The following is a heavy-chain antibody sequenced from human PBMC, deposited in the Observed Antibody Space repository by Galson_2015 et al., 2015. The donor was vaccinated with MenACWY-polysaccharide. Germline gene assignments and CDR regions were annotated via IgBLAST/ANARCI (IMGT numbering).Heavy chain of an antibody. V-gene: IGHV3-30*18. CDR3: AKGGYYDMLTGYALDY. D-gene: IGHD3-9*01. J-gene: IGHJ4*02. CDR2: LSYDGSET. Sequence: SLRLSCAASGLLFSKYGMLWVRQAPGKGLEWVAALSYDGSETYYADSVMGRFTVSRDNSKNTVHLQMNSLKVEDTAVYHCAKGGYYDMLTGYALDYWRRGTLVAVSS. CDR1: GLLFSKYG.